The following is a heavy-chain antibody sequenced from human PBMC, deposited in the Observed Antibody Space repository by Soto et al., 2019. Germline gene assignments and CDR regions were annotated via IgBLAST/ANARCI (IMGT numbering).Heavy chain of an antibody. D-gene: IGHD4-4*01. Sequence: QLAESGGGFVKPGGSLRLSCVASDFTFSDYYMSWIRQSPGQGLEWVSSISGTSDTIYYRDSVKGRFTISRDNTKNSLYLQMNSLRADDTAVYYCARETVPPWFDPWGQGTLVTVSS. CDR1: DFTFSDYY. J-gene: IGHJ5*02. CDR2: ISGTSDTI. CDR3: ARETVPPWFDP. V-gene: IGHV3-11*01.